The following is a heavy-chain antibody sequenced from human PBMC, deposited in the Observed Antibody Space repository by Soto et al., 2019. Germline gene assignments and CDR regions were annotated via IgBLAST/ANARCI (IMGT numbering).Heavy chain of an antibody. CDR1: GGTFSNYA. J-gene: IGHJ6*02. CDR2: IIPIVGTA. CDR3: ARGGVVAAIPYYHYGMDV. Sequence: QVQLVQSGAEVKKPGSSVKVSCKASGGTFSNYAISWVRQAPGRGLEWVGAIIPIVGTANYAEKFQGRVTITADKSTSTAYMELSSLRSEDTAVYYCARGGVVAAIPYYHYGMDVWGQGTTVTVPS. D-gene: IGHD2-15*01. V-gene: IGHV1-69*06.